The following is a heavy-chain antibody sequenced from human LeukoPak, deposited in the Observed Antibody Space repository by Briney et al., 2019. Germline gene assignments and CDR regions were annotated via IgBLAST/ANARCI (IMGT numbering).Heavy chain of an antibody. CDR1: GGSISSSNW. CDR2: IYHSGST. J-gene: IGHJ3*02. D-gene: IGHD1-26*01. CDR3: ARIWDDAFDI. Sequence: SETLSLTCAVSGGSISSSNWWSWVRPPPGKGLEWIGEIYHSGSTNYNPSLKSRVTMSVDTSKNQFSLKLSSVTAADTAVYYCARIWDDAFDIWGQGTMVTVSS. V-gene: IGHV4-4*02.